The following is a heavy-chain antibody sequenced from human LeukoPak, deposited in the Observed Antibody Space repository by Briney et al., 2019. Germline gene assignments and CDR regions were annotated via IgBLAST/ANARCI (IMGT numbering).Heavy chain of an antibody. CDR3: AKPLGLRLGELYFDY. CDR1: GFTFGDYA. Sequence: GGSLRLSCTASGFTFGDYAMSWVRQAPGKGLEWVSAISGSGGSTYYADSVKGRFTISRDNSKNTLYLQMNSLRAEDTAVYYCAKPLGLRLGELYFDYWGQGTLVTVSS. J-gene: IGHJ4*02. D-gene: IGHD3-16*01. V-gene: IGHV3-23*01. CDR2: ISGSGGST.